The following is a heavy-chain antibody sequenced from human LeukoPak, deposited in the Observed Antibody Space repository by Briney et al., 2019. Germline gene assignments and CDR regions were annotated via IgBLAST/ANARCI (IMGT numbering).Heavy chain of an antibody. D-gene: IGHD3-3*01. Sequence: SVKVSCKASGYTFTSYGISWVRQAPGQGLEWMGWISAYNGNTNYAQKLQGRVTMTTDTSTSTAYMELRSLRSDDTAVYYCARDRSSVYYDFWSGYRWYNWFDPWGQGTLVTVSS. J-gene: IGHJ5*02. CDR3: ARDRSSVYYDFWSGYRWYNWFDP. CDR2: ISAYNGNT. V-gene: IGHV1-18*01. CDR1: GYTFTSYG.